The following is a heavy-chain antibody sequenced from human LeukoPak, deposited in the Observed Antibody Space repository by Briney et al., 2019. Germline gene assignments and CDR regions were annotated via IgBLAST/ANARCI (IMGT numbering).Heavy chain of an antibody. D-gene: IGHD3-10*01. Sequence: GGSLRLSCAASGFAVSSNYISWVRQAPGKGLEWGSVIYSAGRTYYADSVKGRFTISRDISKNTLFLQMTRLRAEDTAVYYCAKLKGWYGEGYFDYWGQGTLVTVSS. CDR2: IYSAGRT. V-gene: IGHV3-53*01. CDR3: AKLKGWYGEGYFDY. J-gene: IGHJ4*02. CDR1: GFAVSSNY.